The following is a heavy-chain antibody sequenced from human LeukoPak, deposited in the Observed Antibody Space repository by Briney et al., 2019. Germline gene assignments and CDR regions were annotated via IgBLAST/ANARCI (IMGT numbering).Heavy chain of an antibody. D-gene: IGHD3-10*01. V-gene: IGHV1-18*01. CDR2: ISAYNGNT. CDR1: GYTFTSYG. J-gene: IGHJ6*03. Sequence: GASVKVSCKASGYTFTSYGISWVRQAPGQGLEWMGWISAYNGNTNYAQKLQGRVTMTTDTSTSTAYMELRSLRSADTAVYYCARAGKRSSYYYYYYMDVWGKGTTVTVSS. CDR3: ARAGKRSSYYYYYYMDV.